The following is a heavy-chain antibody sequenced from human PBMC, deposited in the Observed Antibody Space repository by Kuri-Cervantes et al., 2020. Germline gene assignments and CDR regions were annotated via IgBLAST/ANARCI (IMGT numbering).Heavy chain of an antibody. CDR3: ASLADCSCGSCYPGNYGMDV. CDR1: GFTFSSYA. J-gene: IGHJ6*02. V-gene: IGHV3-30-3*01. Sequence: GESLKISCAASGFTFSSYAMHWVRQAPGKGLEWVAVISYDGSNKYYPDSVKGRFTISRDNSKNTLYLQMNSLSAEDTAVDYCASLADCSCGSCYPGNYGMDVWGQGTTVTVSS. CDR2: ISYDGSNK. D-gene: IGHD2-15*01.